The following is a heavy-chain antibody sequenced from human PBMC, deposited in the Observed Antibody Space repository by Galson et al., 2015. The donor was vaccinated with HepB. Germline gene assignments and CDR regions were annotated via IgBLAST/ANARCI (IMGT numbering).Heavy chain of an antibody. J-gene: IGHJ5*02. CDR1: GFTFSSYA. CDR3: ARHGSGTYNWFDP. V-gene: IGHV3-30*04. Sequence: SLRLSCAASGFTFSSYAMHWVRQAPGKGLEWVAVISYGGSNKYYADSVKGRFTISRDDSKNTLYLQMNSLRAEDTAVYYCARHGSGTYNWFDPWGQGTLVTVSS. CDR2: ISYGGSNK. D-gene: IGHD3-10*01.